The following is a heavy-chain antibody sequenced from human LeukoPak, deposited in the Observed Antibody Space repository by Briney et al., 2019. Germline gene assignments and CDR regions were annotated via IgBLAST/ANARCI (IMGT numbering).Heavy chain of an antibody. V-gene: IGHV3-66*02. Sequence: PGGSLRLSCAAPGFTVSSNYMSWVRQAPGKGLEWVSVIYSGGSTYYADSVKGRFTISRDNSKNTLYLQMNSLRAEDTAVYYCARESLGGSSFDYWGQGTLVTVSS. D-gene: IGHD1-26*01. CDR1: GFTVSSNY. J-gene: IGHJ4*02. CDR3: ARESLGGSSFDY. CDR2: IYSGGST.